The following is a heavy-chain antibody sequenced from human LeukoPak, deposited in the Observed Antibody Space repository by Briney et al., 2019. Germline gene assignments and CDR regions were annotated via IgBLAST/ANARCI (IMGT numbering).Heavy chain of an antibody. Sequence: SETLSLTCSVSGGSISSRSHYWGWIRQPPGKGLEWIGTIYYSGSTYYNPSLKSRVTISVDRSKNLFSLKLSSVTAADTAVYYCARQEDGTGWDVLYYFDYWGQGTLVTVSS. J-gene: IGHJ4*02. CDR1: GGSISSRSHY. CDR2: IYYSGST. V-gene: IGHV4-39*01. CDR3: ARQEDGTGWDVLYYFDY. D-gene: IGHD6-19*01.